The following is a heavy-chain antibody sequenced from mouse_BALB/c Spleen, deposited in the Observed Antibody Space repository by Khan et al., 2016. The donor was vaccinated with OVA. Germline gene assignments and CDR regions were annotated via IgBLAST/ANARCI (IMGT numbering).Heavy chain of an antibody. V-gene: IGHV1-85*01. CDR1: GYTFTSYD. J-gene: IGHJ3*01. CDR2: IFPGDGST. CDR3: ARGSTMMSWFAC. D-gene: IGHD2-4*01. Sequence: QVQLKQSGAELVKPGASVKLSCKASGYTFTSYDINWVRQRPEQGLEWIGRIFPGDGSTKYNEKYKGKATLTTDKSSSTADMQLSRLTSVDSAVFFCARGSTMMSWFACWGQGTLVTVSA.